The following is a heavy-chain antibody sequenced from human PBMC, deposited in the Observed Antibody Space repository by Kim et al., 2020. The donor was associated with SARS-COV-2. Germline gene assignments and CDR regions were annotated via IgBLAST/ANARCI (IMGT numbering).Heavy chain of an antibody. J-gene: IGHJ4*02. D-gene: IGHD3-16*02. Sequence: ASVKVSCKASGYTFTSYGISWVRQAPGQGLEWMGWISAYNGNTNYAQKLQGRVTMTTDTSTSTAYMELRSLRSDDTAVYYCARVRLGELSLEAWPDDYWGQGTLVTVSS. V-gene: IGHV1-18*04. CDR2: ISAYNGNT. CDR1: GYTFTSYG. CDR3: ARVRLGELSLEAWPDDY.